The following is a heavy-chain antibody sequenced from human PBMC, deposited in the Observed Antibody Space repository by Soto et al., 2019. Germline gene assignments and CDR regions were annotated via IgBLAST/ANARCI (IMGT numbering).Heavy chain of an antibody. CDR2: IFSNDEK. V-gene: IGHV2-26*01. CDR3: ARIQSISMILVSKPFFDY. D-gene: IGHD3-22*01. J-gene: IGHJ4*02. CDR1: GFSLSNPRMG. Sequence: SGPTLVNPTETLTLTCTVSGFSLSNPRMGVSWIRQPPGKALEWLAHIFSNDEKSYSTSLKSRLTISRDTSKSQVVLTMTNMDPVDTATYYCARIQSISMILVSKPFFDYWGQGAPVTVTS.